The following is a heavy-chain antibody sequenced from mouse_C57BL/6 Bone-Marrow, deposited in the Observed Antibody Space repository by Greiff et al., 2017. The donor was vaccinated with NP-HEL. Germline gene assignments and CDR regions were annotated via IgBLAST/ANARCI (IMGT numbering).Heavy chain of an antibody. CDR3: ARSVTTIVSDY. V-gene: IGHV3-6*01. CDR2: ISYDGSN. Sequence: EVKLQESGPGLVKPSQSLYLTCSVTGYSITSGYYWNWIRQFPENKLEWMGYISYDGSNNYNPSLKNRISITRDTSKNQVFMQLNAVTTEDTAVYYCARSVTTIVSDYWGQGTTLTVSS. CDR1: GYSITSGYY. J-gene: IGHJ2*01. D-gene: IGHD2-12*01.